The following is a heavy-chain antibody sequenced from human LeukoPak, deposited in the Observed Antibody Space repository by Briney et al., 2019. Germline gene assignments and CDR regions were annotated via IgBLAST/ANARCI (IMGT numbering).Heavy chain of an antibody. V-gene: IGHV1-2*02. J-gene: IGHJ2*01. CDR1: GYTFTRYY. CDR3: ARDPPQDSSAYFDL. D-gene: IGHD3-22*01. Sequence: ASVKVSCKASGYTFTRYYIHWVRLAPGQGLEWLGWINGNSGGTNYAQKFQGRVTMTRDTSISTAYMELRRLESDDTAVYYCARDPPQDSSAYFDLWGRGTLVNV. CDR2: INGNSGGT.